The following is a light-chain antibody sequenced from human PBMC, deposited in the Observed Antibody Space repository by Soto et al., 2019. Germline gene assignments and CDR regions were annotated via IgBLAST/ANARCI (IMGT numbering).Light chain of an antibody. J-gene: IGKJ1*01. V-gene: IGKV3-20*01. CDR1: QSVSSSY. CDR3: QQSGSASWT. Sequence: ESVLTQSPGTLSLSPGEKATLSCRASQSVSSSYLAWYQQKPGQAPRLLIYGASSRATGIPDRFSGSGSGTDFTLTVSRLEPEDFAVYYCQQSGSASWTFGQGTKV. CDR2: GAS.